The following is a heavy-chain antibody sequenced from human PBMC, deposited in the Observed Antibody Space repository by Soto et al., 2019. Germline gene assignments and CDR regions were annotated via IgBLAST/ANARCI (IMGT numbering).Heavy chain of an antibody. CDR1: GGSLSGYY. Sequence: SETLSLTCAVYGGSLSGYYWTWIRQPPGKGLEWIGEVNPGGITNYSPSVKSRLTISLDTSKKQVSLEMTSVTAADTAVYYCGRVVIKMAIQTIASWVPGTLVTVSS. CDR3: GRVVIKMAIQTIAS. D-gene: IGHD2-21*01. CDR2: VNPGGIT. J-gene: IGHJ5*01. V-gene: IGHV4-34*01.